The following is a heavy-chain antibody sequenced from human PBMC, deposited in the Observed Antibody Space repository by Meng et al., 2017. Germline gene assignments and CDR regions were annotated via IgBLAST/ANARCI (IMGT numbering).Heavy chain of an antibody. CDR1: GFTFSSYW. CDR2: IKQDGSEK. CDR3: ARVRASLGPTTADY. D-gene: IGHD2/OR15-2a*01. Sequence: GESLKISCAASGFTFSSYWMSWVRQAPGKGLEWVANIKQDGSEKYYVDSVKGRFTISRDNAKNSLYLQMNSLRAEDTAVYYCARVRASLGPTTADYWGQGTTVTVSS. V-gene: IGHV3-7*01. J-gene: IGHJ4*03.